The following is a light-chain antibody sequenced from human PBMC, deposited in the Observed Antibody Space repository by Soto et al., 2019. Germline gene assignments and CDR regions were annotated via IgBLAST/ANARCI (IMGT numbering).Light chain of an antibody. CDR1: QIVGTN. CDR2: GAF. V-gene: IGKV3-15*01. J-gene: IGKJ2*01. CDR3: QQYDKWPYT. Sequence: EIVLTQSPATLSVSPGETATLSCRTSQIVGTNLAWYRQKPGQAPRLLIYGAFIRAPGFPVRFRGTGSGSEFTLTISGLQSEDGALYFCQQYDKWPYTFGQGTNLESK.